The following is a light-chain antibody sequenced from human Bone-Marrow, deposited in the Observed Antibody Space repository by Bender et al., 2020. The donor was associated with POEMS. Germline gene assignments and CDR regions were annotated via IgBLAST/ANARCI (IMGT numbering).Light chain of an antibody. J-gene: IGLJ3*02. CDR1: ALPKHY. V-gene: IGLV3-25*03. CDR2: KDS. CDR3: QSADNSATYVV. Sequence: ARITCSGDALPKHYAYWYQQKPGQAPVPVIYKDSERPSGIPERFSGSSSGTTVTLTISGVQAEDEADYYCQSADNSATYVVFGGGTKLTVL.